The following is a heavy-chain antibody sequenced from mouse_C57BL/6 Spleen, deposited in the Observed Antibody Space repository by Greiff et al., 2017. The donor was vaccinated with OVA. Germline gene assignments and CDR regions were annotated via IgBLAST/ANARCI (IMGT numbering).Heavy chain of an antibody. CDR2: IYPGDGDT. CDR3: ARGLYDYGHYYAMDY. CDR1: GYAFSSSW. D-gene: IGHD2-4*01. Sequence: QVQLQQSGPELVKPGASVKISCKASGYAFSSSWMNWVKQRPGKGLEWIGRIYPGDGDTNYNGKFKGKATLTADKSSSTAYMQLSSLTSEDSAVYYCARGLYDYGHYYAMDYWGQGTSVTVSS. V-gene: IGHV1-82*01. J-gene: IGHJ4*01.